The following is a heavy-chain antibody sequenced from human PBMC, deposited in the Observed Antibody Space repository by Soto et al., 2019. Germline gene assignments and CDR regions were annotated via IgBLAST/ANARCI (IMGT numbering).Heavy chain of an antibody. J-gene: IGHJ4*02. V-gene: IGHV2-5*02. CDR2: IYCDDDK. Sequence: QITLKESGPTLVRPTQTLTLTCTFSGFSLTTSGVGVGWIRQPPGKALEWLAVIYCDDDKRYSSSLKSRLTITKDTSKIQVVLTMTNMDPVDTATYYCAHHPYYGLGSYSFDYWGQGTLVTVSS. CDR1: GFSLTTSGVG. CDR3: AHHPYYGLGSYSFDY. D-gene: IGHD3-10*01.